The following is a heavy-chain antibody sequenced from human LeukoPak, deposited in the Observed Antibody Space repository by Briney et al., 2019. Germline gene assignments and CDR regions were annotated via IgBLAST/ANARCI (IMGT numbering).Heavy chain of an antibody. D-gene: IGHD3-22*01. CDR1: GYTFTSYF. CDR3: ARVYDSSGYYYALDY. J-gene: IGHJ4*02. CDR2: IIPIFGTA. Sequence: ASVKVSCKASGYTFTSYFMHWVRQAPGQGLEWMGGIIPIFGTANYAQKFQGRVTITADESTSTAYMELSSLRSEDTAVYYCARVYDSSGYYYALDYWGQGTLVTVSS. V-gene: IGHV1-69*13.